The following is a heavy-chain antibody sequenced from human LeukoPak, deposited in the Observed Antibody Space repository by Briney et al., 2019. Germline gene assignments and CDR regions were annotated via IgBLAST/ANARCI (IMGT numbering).Heavy chain of an antibody. D-gene: IGHD2-15*01. V-gene: IGHV1-2*02. J-gene: IGHJ4*01. CDR3: ARGWWYFDY. CDR1: GYTFTGYY. Sequence: ASVKVSCKASGYTFTGYYIHWVRQAPGQGLEWMGWINPNSGGTKYAQMFQGRVTMTRDTSISTAHMELSRLRSDDTAVYYCARGWWYFDYWGHGALVTASS. CDR2: INPNSGGT.